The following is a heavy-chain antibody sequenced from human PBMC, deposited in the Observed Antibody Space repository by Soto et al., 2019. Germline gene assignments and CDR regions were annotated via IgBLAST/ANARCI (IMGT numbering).Heavy chain of an antibody. CDR2: IYHSGIT. CDR3: ARDPGR. CDR1: GGSISSGGYS. V-gene: IGHV4-30-2*01. Sequence: QLQLQESASGLVKPSQTLSLTCAVSGGSISSGGYSWSWIRQPPGKGLEWIGYIYHSGITYYNPSLKSRVTISVDRSKNQFSLKLSSVTAADTAVYYCARDPGRWGQGTLVTVSS. J-gene: IGHJ4*02.